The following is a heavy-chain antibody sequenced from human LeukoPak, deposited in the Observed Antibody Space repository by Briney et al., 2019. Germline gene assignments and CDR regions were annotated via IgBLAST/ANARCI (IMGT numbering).Heavy chain of an antibody. Sequence: SETLSLTCTVSGGSISSSSYYWGWIRQPPGKGLEWIGSIYYSGSTYYNPSLKSRVTISVDTSKNQFSLKLSSVTAADTAVYYCASTADYGEGDYFDYWGQGTLVTVSS. CDR1: GGSISSSSYY. CDR3: ASTADYGEGDYFDY. D-gene: IGHD4-17*01. J-gene: IGHJ4*02. CDR2: IYYSGST. V-gene: IGHV4-39*01.